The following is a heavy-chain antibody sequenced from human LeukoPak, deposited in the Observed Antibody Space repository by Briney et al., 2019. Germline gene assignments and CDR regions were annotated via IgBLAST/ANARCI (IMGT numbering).Heavy chain of an antibody. Sequence: GGSLRLSCAASGFTFSSYAMSWVRQAPGKGLEWVAVISYDGSNKYYADSVKGRFTISRDNSKNTLYLQMNSLRAEDTAVYYCARDSQDIVVVPAARNNYYYYYMDVWGKGTTVTVSS. CDR3: ARDSQDIVVVPAARNNYYYYYMDV. D-gene: IGHD2-2*01. J-gene: IGHJ6*03. CDR1: GFTFSSYA. CDR2: ISYDGSNK. V-gene: IGHV3-30*04.